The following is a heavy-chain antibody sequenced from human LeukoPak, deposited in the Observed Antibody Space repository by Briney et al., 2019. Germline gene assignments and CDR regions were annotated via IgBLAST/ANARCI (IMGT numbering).Heavy chain of an antibody. D-gene: IGHD1-26*01. V-gene: IGHV3-15*01. Sequence: PGESLRLSCAGSGFSFSHTWMNWVRQAPGKGLEYIGRIKSKTDEGEATEYAAAVTGRFFISRDDSASTLYLHLNSLRTEDTAVYYCATDRIVGASAFDVWGQGTMVTVSS. CDR1: GFSFSHTW. J-gene: IGHJ3*01. CDR3: ATDRIVGASAFDV. CDR2: IKSKTDEGEAT.